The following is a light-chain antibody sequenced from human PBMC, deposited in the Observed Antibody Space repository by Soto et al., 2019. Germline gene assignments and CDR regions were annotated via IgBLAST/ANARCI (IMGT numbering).Light chain of an antibody. V-gene: IGKV1-5*01. CDR3: QHYNSDPWT. CDR1: QTIRRG. Sequence: DIEMTQSPSTLSASVGDRLTITCRASQTIRRGLAWYQQRLGKAPKVLIYDASTLESWVPARFSGSGSETEFTLTISSLQPEDSATYYCQHYNSDPWTFGQGTKVDIK. J-gene: IGKJ1*01. CDR2: DAS.